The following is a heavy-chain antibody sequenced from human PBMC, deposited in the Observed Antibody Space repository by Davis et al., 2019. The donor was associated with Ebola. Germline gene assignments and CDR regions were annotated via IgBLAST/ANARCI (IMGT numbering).Heavy chain of an antibody. CDR3: ARGASGVYYYGSGSYFAMDV. V-gene: IGHV4-34*01. J-gene: IGHJ6*02. CDR1: GGSFSGHY. CDR2: INHSGST. Sequence: GSLRLSCAVYGGSFSGHYWSWIRQPPGKGLEWIGEINHSGSTNYNPSLKSRVTISVDTSKNQFSLKLSSVTAADTAVYYCARGASGVYYYGSGSYFAMDVWGQGTTVTVSS. D-gene: IGHD3-10*01.